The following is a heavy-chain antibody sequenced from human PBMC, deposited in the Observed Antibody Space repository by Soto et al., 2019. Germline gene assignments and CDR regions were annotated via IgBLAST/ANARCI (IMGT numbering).Heavy chain of an antibody. CDR3: ARGTMVRGVIINSWFDP. CDR1: GYTFTGYY. Sequence: ASVKVSCKASGYTFTGYYMHWVRQAPGQGLEWMGWINPNSGGTNYALKFQGWVTMTRDTSISTAYMELSRLRSDDTAVYYCARGTMVRGVIINSWFDPWGQGTLVTVSS. V-gene: IGHV1-2*04. CDR2: INPNSGGT. D-gene: IGHD3-10*01. J-gene: IGHJ5*02.